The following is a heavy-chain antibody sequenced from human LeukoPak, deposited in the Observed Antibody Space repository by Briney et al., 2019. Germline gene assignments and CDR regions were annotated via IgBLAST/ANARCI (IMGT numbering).Heavy chain of an antibody. J-gene: IGHJ6*03. CDR3: ASSPVNDFWSGYYYYYYYMDV. Sequence: SETLSLTCTVSGGSISSGSYYWTWIRQPAGEGLEWIGRISATGDTNYNPSLKSRLTISIDTSKSQFSLKLSSVTAADTAVYYCASSPVNDFWSGYYYYYYYMDVWGKGTTVTVSS. CDR1: GGSISSGSYY. D-gene: IGHD3-3*01. CDR2: ISATGDT. V-gene: IGHV4-61*02.